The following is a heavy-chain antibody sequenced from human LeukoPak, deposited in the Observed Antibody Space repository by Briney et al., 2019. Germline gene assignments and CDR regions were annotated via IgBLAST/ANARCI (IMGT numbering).Heavy chain of an antibody. V-gene: IGHV1-58*01. J-gene: IGHJ3*01. CDR2: IVVGSGNT. CDR3: AAEAAYYYDSRDAFDV. CDR1: GFTFTSSA. Sequence: SVKVSCKASGFTFTSSAVQWVRQAHGQRLEWIGWIVVGSGNTNYAQKFQERVTITRDMSTSLVYMELSSLRSEDTAVYYCAAEAAYYYDSRDAFDVWGQGTMVTVSS. D-gene: IGHD3-22*01.